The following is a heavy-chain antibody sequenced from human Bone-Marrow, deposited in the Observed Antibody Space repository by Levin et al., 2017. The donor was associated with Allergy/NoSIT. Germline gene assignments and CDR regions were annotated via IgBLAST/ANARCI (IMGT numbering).Heavy chain of an antibody. CDR2: ISDSSSSI. Sequence: GGSLRLSCAASGFTFSNSSMNWVRQAPGKGLEWFSYISDSSSSIFYADSVKGRFTISRDNAKNSLFLQMNSLRDEDTAVYYCARDCPHLSYSSTWYYYYGMDVWGQGTTVTVSS. CDR1: GFTFSNSS. CDR3: ARDCPHLSYSSTWYYYYGMDV. J-gene: IGHJ6*02. D-gene: IGHD6-13*01. V-gene: IGHV3-48*02.